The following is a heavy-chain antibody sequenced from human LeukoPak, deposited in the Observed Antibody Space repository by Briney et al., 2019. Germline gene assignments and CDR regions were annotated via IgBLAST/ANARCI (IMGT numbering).Heavy chain of an antibody. V-gene: IGHV4-39*07. CDR3: ARDYYGSGSYGWFDP. CDR2: VSYSGNT. D-gene: IGHD3-10*01. Sequence: SETVSLTCAVSGGSISSSSYYWGWLRQPPGRGVEGIGSVSYSGNTYYNPSLKRRVTIAVDMSKNQFSLKLSSVTAADTAVYYCARDYYGSGSYGWFDPCGQGTLVTVSS. J-gene: IGHJ5*02. CDR1: GGSISSSSYY.